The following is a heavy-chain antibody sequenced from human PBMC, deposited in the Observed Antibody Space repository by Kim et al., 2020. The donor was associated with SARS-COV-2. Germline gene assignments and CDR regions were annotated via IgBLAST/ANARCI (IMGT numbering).Heavy chain of an antibody. CDR3: ARVRGVTVLLGYYYFGMDV. D-gene: IGHD3-10*01. J-gene: IGHJ6*02. CDR1: GGSFSGYY. V-gene: IGHV4-34*01. CDR2: INHSGST. Sequence: WETLSLTCAVYGGSFSGYYWSWIRQPPGKGLEWIGEINHSGSTNYNPSLKSRVTISVDTSKNQFSLKLSSVTAADTAVYYCARVRGVTVLLGYYYFGMDVWGQGTTVTVSS.